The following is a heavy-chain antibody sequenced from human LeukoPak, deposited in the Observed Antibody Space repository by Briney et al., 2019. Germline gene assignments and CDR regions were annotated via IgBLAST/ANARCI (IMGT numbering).Heavy chain of an antibody. Sequence: PGGSLRLSCAGSGFTFSSAWMSWVRQTPGKGLEWVGRIKSKSDGGATDYAALVKGRFTISRDESENTVYLQMNSLETEDTAVYYCSTYAASGVWGQGTLVTVSS. V-gene: IGHV3-15*01. J-gene: IGHJ4*02. D-gene: IGHD2-2*01. CDR3: STYAASGV. CDR2: IKSKSDGGAT. CDR1: GFTFSSAW.